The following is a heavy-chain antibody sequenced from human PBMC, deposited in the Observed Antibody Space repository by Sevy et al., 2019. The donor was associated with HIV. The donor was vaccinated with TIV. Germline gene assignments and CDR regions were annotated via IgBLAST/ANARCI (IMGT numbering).Heavy chain of an antibody. V-gene: IGHV3-11*01. Sequence: GGSLRLSCAASGFTFSDYYMSWIRQAPGKGLEWVSYISSSGSTIYYADSVKGRFTISRDNAKNSLYLQMNSLRAEDTAVYYCERDFPEEILWFGELFGLDYWGQGTLVTVSS. CDR2: ISSSGSTI. J-gene: IGHJ4*02. D-gene: IGHD3-10*01. CDR1: GFTFSDYY. CDR3: ERDFPEEILWFGELFGLDY.